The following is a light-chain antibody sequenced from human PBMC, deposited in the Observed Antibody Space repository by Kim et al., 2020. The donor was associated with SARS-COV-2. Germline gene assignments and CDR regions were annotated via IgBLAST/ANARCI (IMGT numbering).Light chain of an antibody. CDR2: YDD. CDR3: AAWDDSLNGVV. Sequence: RQRVTNSCSGCNSNIGNNGVNWYQHLPGQPPKLLILYDDLLPSGVSDRVSGSKSCTAASVAISGLQSEDEATYYCAAWDDSLNGVVFGAGTQLTVL. CDR1: NSNIGNNG. J-gene: IGLJ2*01. V-gene: IGLV1-36*01.